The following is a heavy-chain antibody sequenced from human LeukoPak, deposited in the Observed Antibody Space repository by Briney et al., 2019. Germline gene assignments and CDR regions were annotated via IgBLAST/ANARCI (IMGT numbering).Heavy chain of an antibody. CDR3: ARDVYFRMTTMTLYYFDY. Sequence: GGSLRLSCSASGFIFSNYWMSWVRQAPGKGLEWVANIKQDGREKYYVDSVKGRFTISRDNAKNSLYLQMNSLRAEDTAVYYCARDVYFRMTTMTLYYFDYWGQGTLVTVSS. V-gene: IGHV3-7*01. D-gene: IGHD4-17*01. CDR2: IKQDGREK. CDR1: GFIFSNYW. J-gene: IGHJ4*02.